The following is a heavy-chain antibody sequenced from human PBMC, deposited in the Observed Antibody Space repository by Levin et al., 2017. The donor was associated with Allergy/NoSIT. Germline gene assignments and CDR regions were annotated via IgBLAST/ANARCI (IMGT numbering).Heavy chain of an antibody. D-gene: IGHD3-16*01. CDR2: IDRNSGTI. J-gene: IGHJ4*02. V-gene: IGHV3-9*01. CDR1: GYTFDDYA. Sequence: GGSLRLSCAASGYTFDDYAMHWVRQGPGKGLEWVSGIDRNSGTIGYADSVKGRFTISRDNAKNSLYLQMNSLTAEDTALYYRAREVSSNRGGKGYFDYWGQGSLVTVSP. CDR3: AREVSSNRGGKGYFDY.